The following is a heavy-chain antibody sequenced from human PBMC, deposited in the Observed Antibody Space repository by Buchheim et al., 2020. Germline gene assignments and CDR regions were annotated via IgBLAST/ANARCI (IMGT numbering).Heavy chain of an antibody. D-gene: IGHD3-10*01. V-gene: IGHV3-23*04. CDR3: AKDQGGSGSYYSYYFDY. CDR1: GFTFVDYW. Sequence: EVQLVESGGGLVQPGGSLRLSCAASGFTFVDYWMHWVRQAPGEGLVWVSAISGSGGSTYYADSVKGRFTISRDNSKNTLYLQMNSLRAEDTAVYYCAKDQGGSGSYYSYYFDYWGQGTL. CDR2: ISGSGGST. J-gene: IGHJ4*02.